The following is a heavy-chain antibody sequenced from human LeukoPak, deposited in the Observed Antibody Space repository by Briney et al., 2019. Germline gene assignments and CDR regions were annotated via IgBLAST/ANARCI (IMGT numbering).Heavy chain of an antibody. CDR2: IYSPGT. D-gene: IGHD3-22*01. CDR1: AGSISSGDYY. Sequence: PSQTLSLTCTVSAGSISSGDYYWSWVRQPAVKGLEWIGRIYSPGTNYNYNPSLKSRVTISIDTSKNQFSLRLTSVTAADTAVYYCVRGIGTSYDSSRDAFDIWGQGTMVSVSS. V-gene: IGHV4-61*02. CDR3: VRGIGTSYDSSRDAFDI. J-gene: IGHJ3*02.